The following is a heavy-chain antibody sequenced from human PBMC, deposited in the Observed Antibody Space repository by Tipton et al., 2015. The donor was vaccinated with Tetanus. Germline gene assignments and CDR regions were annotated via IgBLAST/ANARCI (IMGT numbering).Heavy chain of an antibody. CDR2: IYHSGLT. CDR3: ARDASRYTYGSNYFDY. CDR1: GGSVSRSSHY. D-gene: IGHD5-18*01. J-gene: IGHJ4*02. V-gene: IGHV4-61*01. Sequence: TLSLTCTVSGGSVSRSSHYWTWIRQPPGKGLEWIGYIYHSGLTNYNPSLKSRVATSIDTSKNQFSLNLSSVTAADTAVYYCARDASRYTYGSNYFDYWGQGTLVTVSS.